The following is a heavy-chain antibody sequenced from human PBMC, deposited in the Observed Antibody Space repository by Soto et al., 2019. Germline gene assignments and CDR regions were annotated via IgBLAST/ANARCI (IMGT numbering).Heavy chain of an antibody. Sequence: QVQLQESGPGLVKPSQTLSLTCTVSGGSIRSGGYYWSWIRQHPGKGLEWIGFIHYSGSTHYNPSLKSRVTISVDTSENQFSLKLSSVTAADTAMYYCARVGHYESSGRSNWFDPWGQGTLVTVSS. J-gene: IGHJ5*02. CDR3: ARVGHYESSGRSNWFDP. CDR1: GGSIRSGGYY. V-gene: IGHV4-31*03. D-gene: IGHD3-22*01. CDR2: IHYSGST.